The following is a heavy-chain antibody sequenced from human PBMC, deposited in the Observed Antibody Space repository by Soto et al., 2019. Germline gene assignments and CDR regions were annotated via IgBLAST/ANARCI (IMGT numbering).Heavy chain of an antibody. Sequence: GGSLRLSCEASGFTFSNYAIHWVRQAPGKGLEWVAVMSYDGSDKYYTDSVKGRFTISRDNSKNTLYLQLNSLRTEDTAVYHCAGGLVGLWSPFDYWGQGTLVTVSS. J-gene: IGHJ4*02. V-gene: IGHV3-30*14. CDR1: GFTFSNYA. D-gene: IGHD3-10*01. CDR2: MSYDGSDK. CDR3: AGGLVGLWSPFDY.